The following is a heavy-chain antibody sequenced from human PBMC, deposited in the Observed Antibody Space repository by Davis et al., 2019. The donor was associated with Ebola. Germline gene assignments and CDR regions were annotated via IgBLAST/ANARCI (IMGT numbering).Heavy chain of an antibody. Sequence: PGGSLRLSCAASGFSFSTYGLHWVRQAPGKGLEWVAFIWYDGNNKDYADSVKGRFTISRDNSKNTLYLQMNSLRDEDTAVYYCATDDYGNFDYWSQGTLVTVSS. V-gene: IGHV3-30*02. CDR3: ATDDYGNFDY. J-gene: IGHJ4*02. CDR2: IWYDGNNK. CDR1: GFSFSTYG. D-gene: IGHD4-17*01.